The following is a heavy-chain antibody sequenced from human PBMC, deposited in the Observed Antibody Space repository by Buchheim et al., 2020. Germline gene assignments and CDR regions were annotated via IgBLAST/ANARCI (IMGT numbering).Heavy chain of an antibody. CDR1: GYTFTNYG. V-gene: IGHV1-18*04. CDR2: ISAGNGNT. Sequence: QVLLVQSEVEVKRPGASVKVSCKASGYTFTNYGINWLRQAPGQGLEWMGWISAGNGNTNYAQVLQGRITLTTDTSTSTAYMELRSLTSDDTAVYYCARDVGYSNYWLDYWGQGTL. D-gene: IGHD4-11*01. CDR3: ARDVGYSNYWLDY. J-gene: IGHJ4*02.